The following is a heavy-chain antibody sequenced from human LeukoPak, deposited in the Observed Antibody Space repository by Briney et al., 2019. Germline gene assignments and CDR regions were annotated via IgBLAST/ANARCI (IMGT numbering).Heavy chain of an antibody. CDR2: INHSGST. J-gene: IGHJ6*03. CDR3: ARLTKNDSGSYRFGKKKRGYMDV. Sequence: PSETLSLTCAVYGGSFSGYYRSWIRQPPGKGLEWIGEINHSGSTNYNPSLKSRVTISVHTSKNQFSLKLSSVTAADTAVYYCARLTKNDSGSYRFGKKKRGYMDVWGKGTTVTISS. D-gene: IGHD3-10*01. V-gene: IGHV4-34*01. CDR1: GGSFSGYY.